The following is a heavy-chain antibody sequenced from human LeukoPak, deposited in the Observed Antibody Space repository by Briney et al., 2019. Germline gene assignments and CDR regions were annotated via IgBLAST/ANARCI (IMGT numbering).Heavy chain of an antibody. J-gene: IGHJ4*02. CDR3: AKDLSPYYYDSTGY. D-gene: IGHD3-22*01. CDR1: GFTFSSYA. Sequence: GGSLRLSCAASGFTFSSYAMSWVRQAPGKGLEWVSAISGSGGSTYYADSVKGRLTISRDNSKNALYLQMNSLRAEDTAVYYCAKDLSPYYYDSTGYWGQGTLVTVSS. CDR2: ISGSGGST. V-gene: IGHV3-23*01.